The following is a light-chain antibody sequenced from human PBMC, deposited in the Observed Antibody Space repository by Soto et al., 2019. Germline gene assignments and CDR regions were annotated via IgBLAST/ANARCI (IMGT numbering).Light chain of an antibody. Sequence: IQLTQSPSSLSASVGDRVTITCRASQGINTDLGWYQQRPGKAPKVLVYAASTLQSGVPSRFNGSGSGTDFTLTISSLQPEEFATYYCQQLHNYPLTFAGQTKV. V-gene: IGKV1-9*01. CDR3: QQLHNYPLT. CDR1: QGINTD. J-gene: IGKJ4*01. CDR2: AAS.